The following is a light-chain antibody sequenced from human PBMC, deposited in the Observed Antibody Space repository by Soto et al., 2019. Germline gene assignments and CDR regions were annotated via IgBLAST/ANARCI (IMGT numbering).Light chain of an antibody. CDR3: SSYAGSYTVV. V-gene: IGLV2-8*01. CDR2: EVN. Sequence: QSVLTQPPSASGSPGQSVTISCTGTSSDVGGYNYVSWYQQHPGKAPKLMIYEVNKRPSGVPDRFSGSKSGNTASLTVSGLQTEDEAYYYCSSYAGSYTVVFGGGTKLTVL. J-gene: IGLJ2*01. CDR1: SSDVGGYNY.